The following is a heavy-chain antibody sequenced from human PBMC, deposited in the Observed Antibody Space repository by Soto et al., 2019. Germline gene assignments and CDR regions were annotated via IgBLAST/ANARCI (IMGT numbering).Heavy chain of an antibody. V-gene: IGHV3-7*03. J-gene: IGHJ4*02. CDR2: IKRDGSET. D-gene: IGHD6-25*01. Sequence: GGSLRLSCAAPTFIFSTYWMTWVRQAPGKGLEWVANIKRDGSETHYADSVKGRFTISRDNAKNSLYLQMNSLRAEDTAVYYCAKLQRLRPLGYWGQGTLVTVSS. CDR1: TFIFSTYW. CDR3: AKLQRLRPLGY.